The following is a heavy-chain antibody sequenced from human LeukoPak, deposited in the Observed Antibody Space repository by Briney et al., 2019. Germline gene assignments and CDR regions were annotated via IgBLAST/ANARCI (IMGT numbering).Heavy chain of an antibody. V-gene: IGHV3-30-3*01. D-gene: IGHD4-11*01. CDR2: ISYDGSNK. Sequence: GGSLRLSCAASGFTFSSYAMHWVRQAPGKGLEWVAVISYDGSNKYYADSVKGRFTISRDNSKNTLFLQMNSLRDEDTAVYYCAKDLYSNYGPADYWGQGNLVTVSS. CDR3: AKDLYSNYGPADY. J-gene: IGHJ4*02. CDR1: GFTFSSYA.